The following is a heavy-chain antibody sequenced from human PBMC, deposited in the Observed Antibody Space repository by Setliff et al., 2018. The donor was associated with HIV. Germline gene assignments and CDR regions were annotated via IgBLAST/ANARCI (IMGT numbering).Heavy chain of an antibody. J-gene: IGHJ4*02. D-gene: IGHD4-17*01. Sequence: PSETLSLTCTVSGGSISSYYWSWIRQPPGKGLEWIGYIYYNGNTNYSPSLKSRVTISVDTPKNQLSLKLSSVTAADTAVYYCAREIYGGNSRPFDYWGQGTLVTVSS. CDR1: GGSISSYY. CDR2: IYYNGNT. CDR3: AREIYGGNSRPFDY. V-gene: IGHV4-59*01.